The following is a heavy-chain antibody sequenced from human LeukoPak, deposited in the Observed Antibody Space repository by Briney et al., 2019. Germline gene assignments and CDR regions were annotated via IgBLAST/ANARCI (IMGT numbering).Heavy chain of an antibody. V-gene: IGHV3-7*01. CDR3: VRDGDDLDV. CDR2: IKGDGSKK. J-gene: IGHJ3*01. Sequence: GGSLRLSCAAPGFTFRNYWMSWVRQAPGKGPEWVADIKGDGSKKYYVDSMKGRSTISRDNAENSLFLQMNSLRVEDTAVYYCVRDGDDLDVWGQGTMVTVSS. CDR1: GFTFRNYW.